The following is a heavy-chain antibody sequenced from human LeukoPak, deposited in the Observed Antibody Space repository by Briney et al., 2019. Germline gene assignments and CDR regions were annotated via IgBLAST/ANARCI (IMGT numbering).Heavy chain of an antibody. CDR2: THPSSGGT. J-gene: IGHJ4*02. CDR1: GYTFTSYG. Sequence: ASVKVSCKASGYTFTSYGMSWVRQAPGQGLEWMGWTHPSSGGTRYEERFHGRVTMTRDMSTSTAYMELSSLTSDDTAVYYCARMTHGSGASYSHFDYWSQGTLVTVSS. D-gene: IGHD3-10*01. CDR3: ARMTHGSGASYSHFDY. V-gene: IGHV1-2*02.